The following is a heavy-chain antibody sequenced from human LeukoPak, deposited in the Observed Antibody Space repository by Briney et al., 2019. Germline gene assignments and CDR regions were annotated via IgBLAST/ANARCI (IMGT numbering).Heavy chain of an antibody. CDR2: IIPILGIT. Sequence: SVKVSSKASGGTFSSYAINWVRQAPGQGLEWMGRIIPILGITNYAQKFQGRVTITADKSTSTAYMELSSLRSEDTAVYYCARVEDCSNGICPFDYWGQGTLVTVSS. J-gene: IGHJ4*02. V-gene: IGHV1-69*04. D-gene: IGHD2-8*01. CDR1: GGTFSSYA. CDR3: ARVEDCSNGICPFDY.